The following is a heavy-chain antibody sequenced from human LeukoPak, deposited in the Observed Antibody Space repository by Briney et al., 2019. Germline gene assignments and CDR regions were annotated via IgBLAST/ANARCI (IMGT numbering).Heavy chain of an antibody. J-gene: IGHJ4*02. D-gene: IGHD1-26*01. CDR1: GYTFTGHY. V-gene: IGHV1-2*02. Sequence: ASVKVSRKASGYTFTGHYMHWVRQAPGQGLEWMGWMKPNSGGTKYAEKFQDRVTMTRDTSISTAYMELSGLRSDDTAVYYCARESFQTGYSPLGDWGQGTLVTVSS. CDR2: MKPNSGGT. CDR3: ARESFQTGYSPLGD.